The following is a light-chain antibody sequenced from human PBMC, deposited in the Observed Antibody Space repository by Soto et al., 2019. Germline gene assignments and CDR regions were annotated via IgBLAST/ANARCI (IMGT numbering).Light chain of an antibody. J-gene: IGLJ3*02. CDR3: QSYDSTLSGSGV. CDR1: SSNIGAGYD. CDR2: GNS. V-gene: IGLV1-40*01. Sequence: QSVLTQPPSVSGAPGQRVTISCTGSSSNIGAGYDVHWYQQLPGTAPKLLIYGNSNRPSGVPDRFSGSKSGTSASLAITGLQAEDEADYYCQSYDSTLSGSGVCGGGTKVTVL.